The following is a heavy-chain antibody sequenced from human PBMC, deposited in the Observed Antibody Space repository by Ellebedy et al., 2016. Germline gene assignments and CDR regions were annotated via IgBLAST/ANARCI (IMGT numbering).Heavy chain of an antibody. V-gene: IGHV3-48*04. CDR2: ISSSSSTI. Sequence: GGSLRLXXAASGFTFDDYAMHWVRQAPGKGLEWVSYISSSSSTIYYADSVKGRFTISRDNAKNSLYLQMNGLRAEDAAVYYCAGYGSGNSEYYFDLWGQGTLVTVSS. CDR3: AGYGSGNSEYYFDL. CDR1: GFTFDDYA. J-gene: IGHJ4*02. D-gene: IGHD3-10*01.